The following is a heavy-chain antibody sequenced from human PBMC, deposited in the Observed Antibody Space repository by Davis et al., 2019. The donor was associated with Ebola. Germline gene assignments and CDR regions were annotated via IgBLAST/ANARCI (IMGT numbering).Heavy chain of an antibody. CDR3: ARRSFWSGYRDTNWFDP. V-gene: IGHV4-34*01. CDR2: INHIGRS. Sequence: SETLSLTCAVYGGSLRGYYWSWIRQPPGKGLEWMGEINHIGRSNYNPSLTSRVTMSVDTSKNHFSLNVSSVTAADTAVYYCARRSFWSGYRDTNWFDPWGQGTLVSVSS. J-gene: IGHJ5*02. CDR1: GGSLRGYY. D-gene: IGHD3-3*01.